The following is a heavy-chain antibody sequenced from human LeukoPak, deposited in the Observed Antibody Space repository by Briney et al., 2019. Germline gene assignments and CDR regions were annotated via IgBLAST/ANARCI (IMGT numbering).Heavy chain of an antibody. CDR1: GFTVSSNY. CDR3: ARVIAAAGTPGWYFDL. Sequence: PGGSLRLSCAASGFTVSSNYMSWVRQAPGKGLEWVSVIYSGGSTYYADSVKGRFTISRDNSKNTLYLQMNSLRAEDTAVYYCARVIAAAGTPGWYFDLWGRGTLVTVSS. V-gene: IGHV3-53*01. D-gene: IGHD6-13*01. J-gene: IGHJ2*01. CDR2: IYSGGST.